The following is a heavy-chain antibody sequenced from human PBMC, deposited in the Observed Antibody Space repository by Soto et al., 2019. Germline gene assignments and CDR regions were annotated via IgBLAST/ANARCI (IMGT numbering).Heavy chain of an antibody. Sequence: LRLSCSASGFIFGTFGMFWVRQAPGQGLEYVSAIFYSGSGSYYADPVRGRFAVSRDNSKNMFYLQMSSLRVEDTALYFCVRGPSRGSSLFGPLDYWGQGTQVTVSS. CDR2: IFYSGSGS. J-gene: IGHJ4*02. CDR3: VRGPSRGSSLFGPLDY. D-gene: IGHD3-3*01. CDR1: GFIFGTFG. V-gene: IGHV3-64D*06.